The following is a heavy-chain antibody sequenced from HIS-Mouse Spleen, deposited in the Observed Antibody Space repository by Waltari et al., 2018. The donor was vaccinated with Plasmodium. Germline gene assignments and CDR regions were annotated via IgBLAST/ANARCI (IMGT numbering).Heavy chain of an antibody. CDR2: ISWNSGRI. CDR3: AKDWAAYYYYGMDV. V-gene: IGHV3-9*01. J-gene: IGHJ6*02. D-gene: IGHD6-25*01. CDR1: GFTFDDYA. Sequence: EVQLVESGGGLVQPGRSLRLSCAASGFTFDDYAMHWVRQAPGKGLEWVSGISWNSGRIGYADSVKGRFTISRDNAKNSLYLQMNSLRAEDTALYYCAKDWAAYYYYGMDVWGQGTTVTVSS.